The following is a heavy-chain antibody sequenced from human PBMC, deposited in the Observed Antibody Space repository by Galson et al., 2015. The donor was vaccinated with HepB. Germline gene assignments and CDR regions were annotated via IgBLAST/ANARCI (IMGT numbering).Heavy chain of an antibody. CDR1: GYTFTSYG. CDR2: ISAYNGNT. J-gene: IGHJ4*02. CDR3: ARDLSPSGSYSYCGY. D-gene: IGHD1-26*01. V-gene: IGHV1-18*04. Sequence: SVKVSCKASGYTFTSYGISWVRQAPGQGLEWMGWISAYNGNTNYAQKLQGRVTMTTDTSTSTAYMELRSLRSDDTAVYYCARDLSPSGSYSYCGYWGQGTLVTVSS.